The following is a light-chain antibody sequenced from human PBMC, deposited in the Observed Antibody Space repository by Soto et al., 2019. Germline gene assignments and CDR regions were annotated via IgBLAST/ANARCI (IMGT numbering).Light chain of an antibody. CDR2: DST. J-gene: IGKJ5*01. CDR3: QQRNVWPPIT. V-gene: IGKV3-11*01. CDR1: QSIHTS. Sequence: VLTQSPATLSLSTGERATLSCRASQSIHTSLAWYQQKSGKPPRLVIYDSTLRANGVPDRFGGSRSGTEFTLTINSLEPEDFAVYYCQQRNVWPPITFGQGTRLETK.